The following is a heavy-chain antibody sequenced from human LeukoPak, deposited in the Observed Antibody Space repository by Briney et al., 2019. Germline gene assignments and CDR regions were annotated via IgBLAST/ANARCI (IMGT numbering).Heavy chain of an antibody. V-gene: IGHV4-34*01. CDR1: GGSFSGYY. CDR2: INHSGST. D-gene: IGHD3-10*01. J-gene: IGHJ6*04. Sequence: SETLSLTCAVYGGSFSGYYWSWIRQPPGKGREWIGEINHSGSTNYNPSLKSRVTISVDTSKNQFSLKLSSVTAADTAVYYCARIDITMVRGAAKAGMDVWGKGTTVTVSS. CDR3: ARIDITMVRGAAKAGMDV.